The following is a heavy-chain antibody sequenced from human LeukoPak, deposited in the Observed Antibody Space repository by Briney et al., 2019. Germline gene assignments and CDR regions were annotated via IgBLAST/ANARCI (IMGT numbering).Heavy chain of an antibody. CDR3: AKPYYDSSTFDI. CDR1: GFTFSSFG. J-gene: IGHJ3*02. CDR2: SASGGGT. D-gene: IGHD3-22*01. V-gene: IGHV3-23*01. Sequence: PGGSLRLSCAASGFTFSSFGLTWVRQVPGKGLEWVAASASGGGTYYADSVKGRFTISRDNSKNTLYLQMNSLRAEDTAVYYCAKPYYDSSTFDIWGQGTMVTVSS.